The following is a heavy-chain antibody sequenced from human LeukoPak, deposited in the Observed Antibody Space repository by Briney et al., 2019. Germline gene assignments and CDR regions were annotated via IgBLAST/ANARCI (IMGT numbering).Heavy chain of an antibody. CDR2: INPSGGST. J-gene: IGHJ4*02. D-gene: IGHD6-19*01. CDR1: GYTFTSYY. CDR3: AREDRSIAVAGTRVGLNY. V-gene: IGHV1-46*01. Sequence: ASVKVSCKASGYTFTSYYMHWVRQAPGQGLEWMGIINPSGGSTSYAQKFQGRVTMTRDTSTSTVYMELSSLRSEDTAVYYCAREDRSIAVAGTRVGLNYWGQGTLVTVSS.